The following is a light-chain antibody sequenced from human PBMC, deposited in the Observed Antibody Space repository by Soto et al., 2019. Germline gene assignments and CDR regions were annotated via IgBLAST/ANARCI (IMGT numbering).Light chain of an antibody. V-gene: IGKV3-20*01. Sequence: DIVLTQSPGTLSLSPGEKATLSCRASQSFTSDYLAWYQQHPGQAPRLLIYDASTRATGVPDRFSGSGSATDFTLTIGRLEPEDFAVYYCQQYGMSPQTFGQGTKVEIK. CDR2: DAS. CDR3: QQYGMSPQT. CDR1: QSFTSDY. J-gene: IGKJ1*01.